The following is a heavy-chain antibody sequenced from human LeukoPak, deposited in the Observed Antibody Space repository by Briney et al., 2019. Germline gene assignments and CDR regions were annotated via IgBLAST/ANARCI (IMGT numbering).Heavy chain of an antibody. Sequence: ASLKVSCKASGFTXSGYYMHGVRQAPGQGLEWMAWISPNSGGTNYVQKFQGRVTVTRDTSISTDYMEISGLTSDDTALYYCAREPSGSGGYDYWGQGTLVTVSS. CDR1: GFTXSGYY. CDR3: AREPSGSGGYDY. D-gene: IGHD3-10*01. V-gene: IGHV1-2*02. CDR2: ISPNSGGT. J-gene: IGHJ4*02.